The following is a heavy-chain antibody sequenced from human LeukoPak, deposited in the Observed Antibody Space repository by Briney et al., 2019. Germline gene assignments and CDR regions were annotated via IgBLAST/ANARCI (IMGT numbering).Heavy chain of an antibody. CDR2: FDPEDGAT. D-gene: IGHD3-3*01. Sequence: ASVKVSCKVSGYTLTELSMHWVRQAPGKGLEWMGGFDPEDGATIYAQKFQGRVTMTEDTSTDTAYMELSSLRSEDTAVYYCATAPVNYDFWSGYNRYWYFDLWGRGTLVTVSS. CDR1: GYTLTELS. CDR3: ATAPVNYDFWSGYNRYWYFDL. V-gene: IGHV1-24*01. J-gene: IGHJ2*01.